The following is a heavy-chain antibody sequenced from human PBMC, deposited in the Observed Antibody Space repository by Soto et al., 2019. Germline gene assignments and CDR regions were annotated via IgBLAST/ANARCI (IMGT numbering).Heavy chain of an antibody. CDR1: GYTLASYG. V-gene: IGHV1-18*01. CDR2: INGYNGIT. Sequence: QVQLVQSGAEVKKPGASVKVSCKASGYTLASYGITWVRQAPGQGLECMGWINGYNGITKYAQKLQARVTMTTDISTSTAYMELRSLRSDDTAMYYCARVAGIGPPRGMDVWGQGTTVTVSS. CDR3: ARVAGIGPPRGMDV. J-gene: IGHJ6*02. D-gene: IGHD2-21*01.